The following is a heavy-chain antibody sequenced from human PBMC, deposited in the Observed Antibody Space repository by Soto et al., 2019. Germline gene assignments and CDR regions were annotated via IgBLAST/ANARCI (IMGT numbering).Heavy chain of an antibody. D-gene: IGHD4-4*01. CDR3: ARDYSNYQFVY. Sequence: QVQLVESGGGVVQPGRSLRLSCATSGFTFKTYGMHWVRQAPGKGLEWVAIIWYDGSYEYYADSVKGRFTISRDRSKNTVSLQMNSLRAEDTAVYYCARDYSNYQFVYWGQGTLVIVSS. J-gene: IGHJ4*02. CDR2: IWYDGSYE. CDR1: GFTFKTYG. V-gene: IGHV3-33*01.